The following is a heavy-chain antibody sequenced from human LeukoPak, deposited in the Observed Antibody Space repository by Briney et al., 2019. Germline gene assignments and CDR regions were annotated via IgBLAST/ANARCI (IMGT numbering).Heavy chain of an antibody. V-gene: IGHV4-39*07. J-gene: IGHJ4*02. CDR3: AKRYSSSTTCYDDRGAFDY. D-gene: IGHD2-2*01. CDR1: GGSISSSSYY. Sequence: PSETLSLTCTVSGGSISSSSYYWGWIRQPPGKGLEWIGSIYYSGSTYYNPSLKSRGTISVDTAKNQFSLKLSSVTAADTAVYYCAKRYSSSTTCYDDRGAFDYWGQGTLVTVSS. CDR2: IYYSGST.